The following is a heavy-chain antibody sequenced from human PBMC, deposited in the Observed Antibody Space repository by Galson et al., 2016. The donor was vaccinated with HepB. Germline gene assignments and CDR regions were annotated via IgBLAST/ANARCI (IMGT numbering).Heavy chain of an antibody. CDR3: ARGGPPRDIVVVPAAMNYYYGMDV. CDR1: GGTFSSYA. CDR2: IIPIFGTA. J-gene: IGHJ6*02. Sequence: SCKASGGTFSSYAISWVRQAPGQGLEWMGGIIPIFGTANYAQKFQGRVTITAAESTSTAYMELSSLRSEDTAVYYCARGGPPRDIVVVPAAMNYYYGMDVWGQGTTVTVSS. V-gene: IGHV1-69*01. D-gene: IGHD2-2*01.